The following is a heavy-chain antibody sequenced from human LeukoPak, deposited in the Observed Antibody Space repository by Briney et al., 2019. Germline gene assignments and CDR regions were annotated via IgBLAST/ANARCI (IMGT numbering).Heavy chain of an antibody. V-gene: IGHV1-3*01. D-gene: IGHD1-26*01. J-gene: IGHJ4*02. Sequence: GASVTVSCKASGYTFVGYYIHWVRQAPGQGLEWMGWISAGNGNTKYSQNFQGRVTSISNTSATTAFMELSSLRSEDAAVYYCARDSGSGNNDYWGQGTLVTVSS. CDR3: ARDSGSGNNDY. CDR1: GYTFVGYY. CDR2: ISAGNGNT.